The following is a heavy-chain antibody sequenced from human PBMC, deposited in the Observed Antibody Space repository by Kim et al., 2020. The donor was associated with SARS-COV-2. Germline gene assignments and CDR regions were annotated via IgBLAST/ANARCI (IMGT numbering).Heavy chain of an antibody. V-gene: IGHV1-2*02. CDR2: TNPKNGDT. CDR3: XRGCTSVSCY. CDR1: GYTFTDYH. Sequence: ASVKVSCKASGYTFTDYHLHWVRQAPGQGLEWMGWTNPKNGDTYYAQKFRGRVIMTRDTSISTSYMELSRLRSDDTAVYXXXRGCTSVSCYWGQGTLVTVSS. J-gene: IGHJ4*02. D-gene: IGHD2-2*01.